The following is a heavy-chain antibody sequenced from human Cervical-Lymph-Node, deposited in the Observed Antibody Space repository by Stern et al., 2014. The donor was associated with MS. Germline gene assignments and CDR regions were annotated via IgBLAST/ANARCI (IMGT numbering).Heavy chain of an antibody. CDR2: ISHSGDT. CDR3: ARLSTAVDF. V-gene: IGHV4-59*08. Sequence: VQLEESGPGLVKPSETLSLTCAVSGGSISSRYWGWIRQPPGKGLEWIGLISHSGDTKYNPYLKSRVTISLDTSKNQFPLKVPSVTAADTAVYYCARLSTAVDFWGQGTLVTVSS. J-gene: IGHJ4*02. CDR1: GGSISSRY.